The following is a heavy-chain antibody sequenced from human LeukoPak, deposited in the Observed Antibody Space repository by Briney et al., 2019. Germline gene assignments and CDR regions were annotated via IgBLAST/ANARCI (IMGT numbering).Heavy chain of an antibody. V-gene: IGHV3-23*01. Sequence: GGSLRLSCEASGFTFSRFAMNWVRQAPGKGLEWVSGISGSGDNTYYADSVKGRFTISRDNSKNTLYLQMNSLRAEDTAVYYCAKLPRIASDIWGQGTMVTVSS. J-gene: IGHJ3*02. CDR2: ISGSGDNT. CDR3: AKLPRIASDI. CDR1: GFTFSRFA.